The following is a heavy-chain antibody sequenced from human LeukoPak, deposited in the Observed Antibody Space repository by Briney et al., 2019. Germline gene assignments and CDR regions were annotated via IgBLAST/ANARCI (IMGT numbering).Heavy chain of an antibody. D-gene: IGHD3-10*01. J-gene: IGHJ4*02. CDR2: ISGSGGST. CDR1: GFTFSSYA. V-gene: IGHV3-23*01. Sequence: GGSLRLSCAASGFTFSSYAMSWARQAPGKGLEWVSAISGSGGSTYYADSVKGRFTISRDNSKNTLYLQMNSLRAEDTAVYYCAKDATMVRGVIIIMGTFDYWGQGTLVTVSS. CDR3: AKDATMVRGVIIIMGTFDY.